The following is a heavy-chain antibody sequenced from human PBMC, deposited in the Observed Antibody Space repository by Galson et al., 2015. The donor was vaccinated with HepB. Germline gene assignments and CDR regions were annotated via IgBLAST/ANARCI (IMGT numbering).Heavy chain of an antibody. CDR1: GSTFNSHG. V-gene: IGHV1-69*13. Sequence: SVKVSCKASGSTFNSHGFSWVRQAPGQGLEYMGQIFPVFGTTNYPQRFQGRVTLTADESTRTASLELSSLRSEDTAVYYCAAMTTLTGGFDFWGQGTLVIVSS. D-gene: IGHD4-11*01. J-gene: IGHJ4*02. CDR3: AAMTTLTGGFDF. CDR2: IFPVFGTT.